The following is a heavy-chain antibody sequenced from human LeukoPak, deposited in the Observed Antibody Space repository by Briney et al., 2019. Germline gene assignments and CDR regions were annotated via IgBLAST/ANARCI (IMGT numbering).Heavy chain of an antibody. CDR2: IIPIFDTA. V-gene: IGHV1-69*05. Sequence: SVKVSCKASGGTFSSYAISWVRQAPGQGLEWMGRIIPIFDTANYAQKFQGRVTITTDESTSTAYMELSSLRSEDTAVYYCASQSEGAVAGYYFDYWGQGTLVTVSS. CDR3: ASQSEGAVAGYYFDY. CDR1: GGTFSSYA. D-gene: IGHD6-19*01. J-gene: IGHJ4*02.